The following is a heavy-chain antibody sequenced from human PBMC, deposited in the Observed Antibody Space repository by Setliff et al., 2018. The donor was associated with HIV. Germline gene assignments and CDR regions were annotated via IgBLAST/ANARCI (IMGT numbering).Heavy chain of an antibody. CDR1: GFSFSQYG. CDR2: MWYDGSKK. CDR3: ARDLVRVSAHQDDY. V-gene: IGHV3-33*01. D-gene: IGHD2-2*01. J-gene: IGHJ4*02. Sequence: PGGSLRLSCAASGFSFSQYGMHWVRQAPGKGLQWVAVMWYDGSKKYYADSVKGRFTISRDDATNSLYLQMNRLRAEDTAVYYCARDLVRVSAHQDDYWGQGTLVTVSS.